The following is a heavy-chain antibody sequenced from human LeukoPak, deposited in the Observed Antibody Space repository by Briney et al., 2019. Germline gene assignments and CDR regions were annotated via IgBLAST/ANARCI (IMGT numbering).Heavy chain of an antibody. V-gene: IGHV3-23*01. CDR2: FSGSGGRT. Sequence: GGSLRLSCAASRFTFSTYAMSWVRQAPGKGLEWVSTFSGSGGRTYYADSVKGRFTISRDNSKNTLYLQMSSLRAEDTAVYYCAKVTSSWNYFDYWGQGAPVTVSS. CDR3: AKVTSSWNYFDY. D-gene: IGHD6-13*01. J-gene: IGHJ4*02. CDR1: RFTFSTYA.